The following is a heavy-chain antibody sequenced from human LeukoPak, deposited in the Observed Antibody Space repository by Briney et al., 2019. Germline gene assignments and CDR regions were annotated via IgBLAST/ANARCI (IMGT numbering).Heavy chain of an antibody. D-gene: IGHD6-19*01. CDR3: ARGASVVAGNDNAFDI. J-gene: IGHJ3*02. V-gene: IGHV3-21*01. Sequence: GGSLRLSCAASGVTFSSYSMNWVRQAPGKGLEGVSSITTSSSYIYYADSVKGRFTISRDNARNSLYLQMNSLRAEDTAVYHCARGASVVAGNDNAFDIWGQGTMVTVSS. CDR2: ITTSSSYI. CDR1: GVTFSSYS.